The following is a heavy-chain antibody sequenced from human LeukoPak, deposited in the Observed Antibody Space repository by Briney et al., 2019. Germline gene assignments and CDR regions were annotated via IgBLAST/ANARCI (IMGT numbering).Heavy chain of an antibody. Sequence: GGSLRLSCAASGFTFSNAWMNWVRQAPGKELEWVGRIKSKTDGGTTDYAAPVKGRFTISRDDSKNTLYLQMNSLKTEDTAVYYCTTDYGGNPNIDYWGQGTLVTVSS. CDR1: GFTFSNAW. J-gene: IGHJ4*02. D-gene: IGHD4-23*01. CDR2: IKSKTDGGTT. CDR3: TTDYGGNPNIDY. V-gene: IGHV3-15*07.